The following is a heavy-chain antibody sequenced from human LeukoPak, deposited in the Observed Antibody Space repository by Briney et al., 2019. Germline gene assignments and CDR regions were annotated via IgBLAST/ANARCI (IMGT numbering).Heavy chain of an antibody. CDR1: GYAFASYW. Sequence: GESLKISCRVSGYAFASYWIGWVRQVPGKGLEWMGRIDPSDSYTNYSPSFQGHVTISADKSISTAYLQWSSLKASDTAMYYCARPTERGESFWFDPWGQATLVTVSS. CDR2: IDPSDSYT. J-gene: IGHJ5*02. D-gene: IGHD3-16*02. CDR3: ARPTERGESFWFDP. V-gene: IGHV5-10-1*01.